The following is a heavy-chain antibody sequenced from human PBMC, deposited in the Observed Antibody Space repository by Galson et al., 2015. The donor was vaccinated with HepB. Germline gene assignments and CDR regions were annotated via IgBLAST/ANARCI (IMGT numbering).Heavy chain of an antibody. Sequence: LSLTCTVSGGSISSSSYYWGWLRQPPGKGLEWIGSIYYSGSTYYNPSLKSRVTISVDTSKNQFSLKLSSVTAADTAVYYCARHQPPLGYYDILTGYYGGGWFDPWGQGTLVTVSS. V-gene: IGHV4-39*01. CDR1: GGSISSSSYY. CDR3: ARHQPPLGYYDILTGYYGGGWFDP. J-gene: IGHJ5*02. D-gene: IGHD3-9*01. CDR2: IYYSGST.